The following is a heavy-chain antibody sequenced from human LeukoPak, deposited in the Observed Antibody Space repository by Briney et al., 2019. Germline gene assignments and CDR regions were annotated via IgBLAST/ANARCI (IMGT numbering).Heavy chain of an antibody. CDR2: IKSKTDGGTT. V-gene: IGHV3-15*01. J-gene: IGHJ4*02. D-gene: IGHD3-22*01. CDR3: TAVPHDSAV. Sequence: GGSLRLSCAASKFAFNNAWMIWFRQAPGKGLEWVGHIKSKTDGGTTDYAAPVQGRFTISRDDSKERLYLQMSSLKTEDTAVYYCTAVPHDSAVWGQGTLVTVSS. CDR1: KFAFNNAW.